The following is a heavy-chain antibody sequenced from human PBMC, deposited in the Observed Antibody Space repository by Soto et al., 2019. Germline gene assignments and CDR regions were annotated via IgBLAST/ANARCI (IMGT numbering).Heavy chain of an antibody. CDR1: GGSISSYY. CDR2: IYYSGST. J-gene: IGHJ1*01. Sequence: SETLSLTCTVSGGSISSYYWSWIRQPPGKGLEWIGHIYYSGSTNYNPSLKSRVTISVDTSKNQFSLKLSSVTAADTAVYYCARSRTTVTPSGFQHWGQGQWSPSPQ. CDR3: ARSRTTVTPSGFQH. V-gene: IGHV4-59*01. D-gene: IGHD4-17*01.